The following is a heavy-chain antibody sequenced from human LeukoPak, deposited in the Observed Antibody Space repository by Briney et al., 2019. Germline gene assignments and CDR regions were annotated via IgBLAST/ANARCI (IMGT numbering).Heavy chain of an antibody. D-gene: IGHD2-2*01. Sequence: SETLSLTCAVYGGSFSGYYWSWIRQPPGKGLEWIGEINHSGSTNYNPSLKSRVTISVDTSKNQFSLKLSSVTAADTAVYYCARYSRAPDIVVVPAAIPRFSYCYYYMDVWGKGTTVTISS. J-gene: IGHJ6*03. V-gene: IGHV4-34*01. CDR2: INHSGST. CDR3: ARYSRAPDIVVVPAAIPRFSYCYYYMDV. CDR1: GGSFSGYY.